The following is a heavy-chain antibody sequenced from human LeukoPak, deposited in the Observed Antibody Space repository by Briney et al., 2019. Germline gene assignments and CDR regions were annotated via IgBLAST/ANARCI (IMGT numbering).Heavy chain of an antibody. D-gene: IGHD2-2*01. CDR1: GGSISSGGYY. Sequence: SETLSLTCTVSGGSISSGGYYWSWIRQHPGKGLEWIGYIYYSGSTYYNPSLKSRVTTSVDTSKNRFSLKLSSVTAADTAVYYCAREVLYGYCSSTSCSCWFDPWGQGTLVTVSS. V-gene: IGHV4-31*03. J-gene: IGHJ5*02. CDR2: IYYSGST. CDR3: AREVLYGYCSSTSCSCWFDP.